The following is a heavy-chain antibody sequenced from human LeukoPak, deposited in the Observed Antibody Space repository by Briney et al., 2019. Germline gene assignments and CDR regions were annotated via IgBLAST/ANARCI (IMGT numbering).Heavy chain of an antibody. D-gene: IGHD6-19*01. CDR1: GYTFTSYG. V-gene: IGHV1-18*01. J-gene: IGHJ3*02. CDR2: ISAYNGNT. CDR3: ARDRWSSGWYMGFVYAFDI. Sequence: ASVKVSCKASGYTFTSYGISWVRQAPGQGLEWMGWISAYNGNTNYAQKLQGRVTMTTDTSTRTAYMELRSLRSDDTAVYYCARDRWSSGWYMGFVYAFDIWGQGTMVTVSS.